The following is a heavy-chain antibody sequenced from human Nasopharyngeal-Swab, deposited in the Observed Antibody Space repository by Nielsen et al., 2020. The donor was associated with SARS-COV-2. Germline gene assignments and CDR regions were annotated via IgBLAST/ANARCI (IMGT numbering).Heavy chain of an antibody. Sequence: GSLRLSCTVSGGSISIYYWSWIRQPPGKGLEWIGYIYYSGSTNYNPSLKSRVTISVDTSKNQFSLKLSSVTAADTAVYYCARDSTPVYYYYYMDVWGKGTTVTVSS. J-gene: IGHJ6*03. CDR2: IYYSGST. V-gene: IGHV4-59*01. CDR1: GGSISIYY. CDR3: ARDSTPVYYYYYMDV. D-gene: IGHD2-15*01.